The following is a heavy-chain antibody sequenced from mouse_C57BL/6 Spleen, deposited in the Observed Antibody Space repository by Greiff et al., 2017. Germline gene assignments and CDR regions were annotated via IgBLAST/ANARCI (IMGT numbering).Heavy chain of an antibody. Sequence: QVQLQQSGAELVMPGASVKLSCKASGYTFTSYWMHWVKHRPGQGLEWIGEIDPSDSYTNYNQKFKGKSTLTVDKSSSTAYMQLSSLTSEDSAVYYCARYYSNYVGAMDYWGQGTSVTVSS. V-gene: IGHV1-69*01. D-gene: IGHD2-5*01. CDR3: ARYYSNYVGAMDY. J-gene: IGHJ4*01. CDR2: IDPSDSYT. CDR1: GYTFTSYW.